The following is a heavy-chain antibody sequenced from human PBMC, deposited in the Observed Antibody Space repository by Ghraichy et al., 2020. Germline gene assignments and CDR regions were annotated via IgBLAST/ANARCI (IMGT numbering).Heavy chain of an antibody. D-gene: IGHD1-26*01. Sequence: LSLTCAASGFTFSSYAMSWVRQAPGKGLEWVSAISGSGGSTYYADSVKGRFTISRDNSKNTLYLQMNSLRAEDTAVYYCAKDTLSGELLPDYYYYGMDVWGQGTTVTVSS. J-gene: IGHJ6*02. CDR3: AKDTLSGELLPDYYYYGMDV. V-gene: IGHV3-23*01. CDR2: ISGSGGST. CDR1: GFTFSSYA.